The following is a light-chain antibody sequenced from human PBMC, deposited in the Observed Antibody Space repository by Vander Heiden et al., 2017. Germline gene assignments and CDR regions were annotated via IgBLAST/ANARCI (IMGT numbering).Light chain of an antibody. Sequence: DIQMPQSPSTLSASIGDRVTITCRASQSINMLLAWYQQKAGKAPKLLIYEASNLESGVPSRFSGSGSGTEFTLTISSLQADDSATYYCQQYNSYSLYSFGQGTKLEIK. CDR1: QSINML. CDR3: QQYNSYSLYS. J-gene: IGKJ2*03. V-gene: IGKV1-5*03. CDR2: EAS.